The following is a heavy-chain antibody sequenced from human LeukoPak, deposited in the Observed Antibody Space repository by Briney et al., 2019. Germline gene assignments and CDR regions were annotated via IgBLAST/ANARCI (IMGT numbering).Heavy chain of an antibody. CDR1: GFTFDDYG. V-gene: IGHV3-23*01. CDR3: AKVGSGWYADY. J-gene: IGHJ4*02. CDR2: ISASRST. Sequence: PGGSLRLSCAASGFTFDDYGMSWVRQAPGKGLEWVSAISASRSTYYADSVKGRFTFSRDNSKNTLYLQMNSLRAEDTAVYYCAKVGSGWYADYWGQGTLVTVSS. D-gene: IGHD6-19*01.